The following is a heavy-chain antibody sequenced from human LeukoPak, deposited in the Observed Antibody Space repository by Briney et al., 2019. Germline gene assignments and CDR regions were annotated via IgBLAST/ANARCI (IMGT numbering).Heavy chain of an antibody. CDR3: ARQGRNCSGGSCRPNWFDP. J-gene: IGHJ5*02. V-gene: IGHV4-39*01. CDR1: GGSISSGDYY. CDR2: IYYSGST. Sequence: SQTLSLTCTVSGGSISSGDYYWGWIRQPPGKGLEWIGSIYYSGSTYYNPSLKSRVTISVDTSKNQFSLKLSSVTAADTAVYYCARQGRNCSGGSCRPNWFDPWGQGTLVTVSS. D-gene: IGHD2-15*01.